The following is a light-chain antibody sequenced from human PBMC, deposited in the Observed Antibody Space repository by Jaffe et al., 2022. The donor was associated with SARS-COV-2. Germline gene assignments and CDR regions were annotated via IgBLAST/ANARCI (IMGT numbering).Light chain of an antibody. J-gene: IGLJ2*01. CDR1: SSDVGGYNY. Sequence: QSALTQPASVSASPGQSITISCTGTSSDVGGYNYVSWYQQHPGKAPKLMLYDVSNRPSGVSNRFSGSKSGNTASLTISGLQDEDEADYYCSSYRSGNTLIFGGGTKLTVL. CDR2: DVS. V-gene: IGLV2-14*01. CDR3: SSYRSGNTLI.